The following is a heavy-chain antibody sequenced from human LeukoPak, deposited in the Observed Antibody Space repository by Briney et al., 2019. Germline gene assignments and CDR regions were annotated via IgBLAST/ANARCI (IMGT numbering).Heavy chain of an antibody. V-gene: IGHV1-2*02. D-gene: IGHD6-25*01. CDR1: GYTFTGYY. CDR3: ATLLSNAAFDY. J-gene: IGHJ4*02. CDR2: INPNSGGT. Sequence: ASXXVSCKASGYTFTGYYMHWVRQAPGQGREWMGWINPNSGGTNYAQKFQGRVTMTRDTSISTAYMELSRLRSDDTAVYYCATLLSNAAFDYWGQGTLVTVSS.